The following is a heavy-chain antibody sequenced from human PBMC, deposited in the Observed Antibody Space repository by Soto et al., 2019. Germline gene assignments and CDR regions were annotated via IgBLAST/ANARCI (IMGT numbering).Heavy chain of an antibody. CDR2: ISAYNGNT. V-gene: IGHV1-18*04. D-gene: IGHD3-9*01. CDR1: GSPLTSYG. CDR3: AKGDDILTGYSRDYYYYGMDV. Sequence: ASVKVSCKASGSPLTSYGISWVRQAPGQGLEWMGWISAYNGNTNYAQKLQGRVTMTTDTSTSTAYMELRSLRSDDTAVYYCAKGDDILTGYSRDYYYYGMDVWGQGTTVTVSS. J-gene: IGHJ6*02.